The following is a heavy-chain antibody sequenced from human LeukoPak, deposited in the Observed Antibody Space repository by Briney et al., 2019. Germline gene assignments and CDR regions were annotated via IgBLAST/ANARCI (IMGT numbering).Heavy chain of an antibody. Sequence: GGSLRLSCAASGFTFSDYAIHWVRQAPGKGLEWVAVISYDGSNKYYADSVKGRFSISRDKSKNTLYLQMNSLRPEDTAVYYCARDQLGFEHWGQGTLVTVSS. D-gene: IGHD5-24*01. CDR3: ARDQLGFEH. CDR2: ISYDGSNK. V-gene: IGHV3-30*04. J-gene: IGHJ5*02. CDR1: GFTFSDYA.